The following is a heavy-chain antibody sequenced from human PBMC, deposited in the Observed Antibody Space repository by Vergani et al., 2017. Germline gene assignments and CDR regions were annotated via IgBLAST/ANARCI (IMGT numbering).Heavy chain of an antibody. CDR3: ARDGGNWDYYYYYMDV. CDR1: GGSISSGDYY. D-gene: IGHD4-23*01. Sequence: QVQLQESGPGLVKPSQTLSLTCTVSGGSISSGDYYWSWIRQPPGKGLEWIGYIYYSGSTYYNPPLKSRVTISVDTSKNQFSLKLSSVTAADTAVYYCARDGGNWDYYYYYMDVWGKGTTVTVSS. V-gene: IGHV4-30-4*01. CDR2: IYYSGST. J-gene: IGHJ6*03.